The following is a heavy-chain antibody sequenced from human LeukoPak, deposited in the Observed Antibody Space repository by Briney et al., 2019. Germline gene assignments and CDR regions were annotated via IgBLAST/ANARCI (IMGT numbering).Heavy chain of an antibody. CDR2: IKQDGSEK. CDR3: ARKNYDFLSGGPKHFDY. D-gene: IGHD3-3*01. CDR1: GFAFSSYA. V-gene: IGHV3-7*01. J-gene: IGHJ4*02. Sequence: GGSLRLSCAASGFAFSSYAMSWVRQAPGKGLEWVADIKQDGSEKNYVDSVKGRFTISRGNAKNSLSLQMNSLRAEDTAVYYCARKNYDFLSGGPKHFDYWGQGTLVTVSS.